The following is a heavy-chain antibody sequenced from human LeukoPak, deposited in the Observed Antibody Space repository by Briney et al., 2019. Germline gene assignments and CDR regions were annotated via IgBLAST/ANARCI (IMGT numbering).Heavy chain of an antibody. Sequence: ASVKVSCKASGYGFTSYYMHWVRQAPGQGFEYLGIIDPSGGRTTYAQKFQGRVTLTRDTPTTLVHMELSSLRSDDTAVYYCATTPRGSGYYTWGQGTLVTVSS. J-gene: IGHJ4*02. V-gene: IGHV1-46*01. CDR1: GYGFTSYY. D-gene: IGHD5-12*01. CDR3: ATTPRGSGYYT. CDR2: IDPSGGRT.